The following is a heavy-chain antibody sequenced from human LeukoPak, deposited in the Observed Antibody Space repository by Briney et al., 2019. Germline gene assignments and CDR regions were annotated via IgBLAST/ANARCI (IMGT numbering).Heavy chain of an antibody. Sequence: GGSLRLSCAASGITVRSNYMSWVRQAPGKGLEWVSVIYSGGGTYYADSVKGRFTISRDNSKNTLYLQMNSLRAEDTAVYYCASSLEGNFWSGYHFWGQGTLVTVSS. J-gene: IGHJ4*02. D-gene: IGHD3-3*01. CDR1: GITVRSNY. CDR3: ASSLEGNFWSGYHF. V-gene: IGHV3-66*01. CDR2: IYSGGGT.